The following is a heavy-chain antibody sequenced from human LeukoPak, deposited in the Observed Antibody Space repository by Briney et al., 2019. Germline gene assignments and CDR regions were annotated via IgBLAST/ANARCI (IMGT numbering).Heavy chain of an antibody. D-gene: IGHD3-10*01. J-gene: IGHJ6*04. CDR3: ARARSGYYYYYYGMDV. Sequence: SETLSLTCAVYGGSFSGYYWSWIRQPPGKGLEWIGEINHSGGTNYNPSLKSRVTISVDTSKNQFSLKLSSVTAADTAVYYCARARSGYYYYYYGMDVWGKGTTVTVSS. V-gene: IGHV4-34*01. CDR1: GGSFSGYY. CDR2: INHSGGT.